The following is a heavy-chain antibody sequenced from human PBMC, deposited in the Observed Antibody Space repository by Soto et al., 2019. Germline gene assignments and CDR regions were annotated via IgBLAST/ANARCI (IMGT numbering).Heavy chain of an antibody. Sequence: EVQLVESGGGLVQPGGSLRLSCAASGFTFSSYSMNWVRKAPGKGLGWVSYISSSSSTIYYAASVKGRFTISRDNAKNSLYLQMNSLRDEDTAVYYCAREGGSLNRFDPWGQGTLVTVSS. J-gene: IGHJ5*02. D-gene: IGHD1-26*01. V-gene: IGHV3-48*02. CDR1: GFTFSSYS. CDR2: ISSSSSTI. CDR3: AREGGSLNRFDP.